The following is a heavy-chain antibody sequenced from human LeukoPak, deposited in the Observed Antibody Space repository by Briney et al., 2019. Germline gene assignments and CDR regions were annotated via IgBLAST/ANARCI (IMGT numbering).Heavy chain of an antibody. D-gene: IGHD5-18*01. CDR3: ARGGNSYGYDWFDP. CDR2: IYYSGST. Sequence: SSETLSLTCTVSGGSISSYYWSWIRQPPGKGLEWIGYIYYSGSTNYNPSLKSRVTISVDTSKNQFSLKLSSVTAADTAVYYCARGGNSYGYDWFDPWGQGILVTVSS. J-gene: IGHJ5*02. CDR1: GGSISSYY. V-gene: IGHV4-59*01.